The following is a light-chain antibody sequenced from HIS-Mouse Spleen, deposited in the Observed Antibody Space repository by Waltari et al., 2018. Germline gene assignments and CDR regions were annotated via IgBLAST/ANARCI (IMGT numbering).Light chain of an antibody. J-gene: IGLJ1*01. CDR2: DVS. V-gene: IGLV2-11*01. Sequence: QSALTQPRSVSGSPGQSVTISCTGTSSDVGGYNYVSWYQQHPGKAPKLMIDDVSKRPSGVPDRFYGSKSGNTASLTISGLQAEDEADYYCCSYAGSLYVFGTGTKVTVL. CDR1: SSDVGGYNY. CDR3: CSYAGSLYV.